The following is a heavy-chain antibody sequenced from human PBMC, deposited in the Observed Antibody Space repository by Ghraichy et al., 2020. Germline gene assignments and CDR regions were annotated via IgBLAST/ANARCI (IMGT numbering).Heavy chain of an antibody. D-gene: IGHD3-10*01. V-gene: IGHV6-1*01. J-gene: IGHJ5*02. CDR2: RSKWYN. Sequence: RSKWYNDYAVSVKSRITINPATAKNQFSLQLNSVTPEDTAVYYCARGPYGSGSPAHWFDPWGQGTLVTVSS. CDR3: ARGPYGSGSPAHWFDP.